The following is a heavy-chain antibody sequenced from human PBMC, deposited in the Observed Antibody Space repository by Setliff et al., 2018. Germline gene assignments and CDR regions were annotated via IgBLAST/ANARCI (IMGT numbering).Heavy chain of an antibody. CDR3: ARGGGRSSWYDAFDI. CDR1: GYTFTGYY. V-gene: IGHV1-2*02. CDR2: INPNSGGT. D-gene: IGHD6-13*01. Sequence: ASVKVSCKASGYTFTGYYMHWVRQAPGQGLEWMGWINPNSGGTNYAQKFQGRVTMTRDTSISTAYMELSRLRSDDTAVYYCARGGGRSSWYDAFDILGQGTMVTFSS. J-gene: IGHJ3*02.